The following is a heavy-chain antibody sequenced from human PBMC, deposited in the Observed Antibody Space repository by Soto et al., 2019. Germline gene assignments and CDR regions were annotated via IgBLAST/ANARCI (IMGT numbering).Heavy chain of an antibody. Sequence: GSLRLSCAASGFTFTNYAMSWVRQAPGKGLEWVSAINDSGDYTFYADSVKGRFTISRDNSKNTLYLQMNSLRAEDTAVYYCARGSYDHVWGSYHDMRLAPDLDYWGQGTLVTVSS. CDR2: INDSGDYT. CDR3: ARGSYDHVWGSYHDMRLAPDLDY. D-gene: IGHD3-16*02. CDR1: GFTFTNYA. V-gene: IGHV3-23*01. J-gene: IGHJ4*02.